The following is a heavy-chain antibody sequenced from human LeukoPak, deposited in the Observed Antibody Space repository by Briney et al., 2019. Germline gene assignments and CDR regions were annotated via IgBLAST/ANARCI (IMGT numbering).Heavy chain of an antibody. V-gene: IGHV1-69*04. CDR1: GGTFSSYA. Sequence: GSSVKVSCKASGGTFSSYAISWVRQAPGQGLEWMGRIIPILGIANYAQKFQGRATITADKSTSTAYMELSSLRSEDTAVYYCARDKKAGIAAAGYYFDYWGQGTLVTVSS. CDR2: IIPILGIA. CDR3: ARDKKAGIAAAGYYFDY. D-gene: IGHD6-13*01. J-gene: IGHJ4*02.